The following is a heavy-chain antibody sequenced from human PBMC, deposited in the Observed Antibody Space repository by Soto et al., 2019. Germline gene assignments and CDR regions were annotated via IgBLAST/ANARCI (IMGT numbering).Heavy chain of an antibody. D-gene: IGHD3-3*02. CDR3: ARAPLISIFFAYGMDV. Sequence: QVQLQESGPGLVKPSQTLSLTCTVSGGSISSGDYYWIWIRQHPGKGLEWIGYIYYSGSTYYNPSLKSRVTISVDTSRNQFSLKLCSVTAAETAVYYCARAPLISIFFAYGMDVWGQGTTVTVSS. V-gene: IGHV4-31*03. CDR2: IYYSGST. J-gene: IGHJ6*02. CDR1: GGSISSGDYY.